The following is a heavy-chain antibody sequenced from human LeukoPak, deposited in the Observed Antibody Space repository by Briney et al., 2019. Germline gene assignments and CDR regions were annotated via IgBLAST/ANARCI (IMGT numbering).Heavy chain of an antibody. CDR1: GGSISGGY. D-gene: IGHD6-6*01. V-gene: IGHV4-59*01. CDR2: VYTSGST. J-gene: IGHJ6*03. Sequence: SETLSLTCTVSGGSISGGYWSWIRQPPGRGLEWIGYVYTSGSTNYNPSLKSRVTISVDTSKNQFSLKLSSVTAADTAVYYCARETHSSSWYYYYMDVWGKGTTVTVSS. CDR3: ARETHSSSWYYYYMDV.